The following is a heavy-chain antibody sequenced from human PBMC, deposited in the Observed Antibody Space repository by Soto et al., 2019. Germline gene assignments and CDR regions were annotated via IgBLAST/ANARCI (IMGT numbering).Heavy chain of an antibody. CDR3: ARDNALCFGELPDQHYYYYGMDV. Sequence: PGGSLRLSCAASGFTFSNYGMNWVRQAPGKGLEWVSSISGSSSHIYYTDSVKGRITISRDNAKNSLYLQMNSLRAEDTAVYYCARDNALCFGELPDQHYYYYGMDVWGQGTTVTVSS. J-gene: IGHJ6*02. D-gene: IGHD3-10*01. CDR1: GFTFSNYG. CDR2: ISGSSSHI. V-gene: IGHV3-21*01.